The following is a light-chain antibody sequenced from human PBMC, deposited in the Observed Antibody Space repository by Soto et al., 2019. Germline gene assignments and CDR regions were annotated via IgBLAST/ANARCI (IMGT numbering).Light chain of an antibody. V-gene: IGLV2-8*01. CDR3: RSYSRSIYYV. Sequence: QSVLTQPLSASGAPGPSVTISCTGTNNDIGGYNYVSWYQQLPGKAPKLMIYEVNNRPSGIPECFSGSESGNTASLTVSGLQAEDEAEYFCRSYSRSIYYVFGTRTKVTVL. J-gene: IGLJ1*01. CDR1: NNDIGGYNY. CDR2: EVN.